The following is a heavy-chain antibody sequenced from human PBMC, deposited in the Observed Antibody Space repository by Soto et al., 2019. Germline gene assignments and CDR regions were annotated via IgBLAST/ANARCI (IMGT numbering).Heavy chain of an antibody. CDR1: GGSMSGHMSY. Sequence: QVQLQESGPGLVKPSETLSLTCTVSGGSMSGHMSYWSWIRQPPGKGLEWIGYISESGSTYYNPSLKSRVTITVDTSKKPFSLRLNSVTAADTAVYYCAREIITLTTDWYFDLWGRGTLVTVSS. CDR3: AREIITLTTDWYFDL. D-gene: IGHD4-17*01. J-gene: IGHJ2*01. V-gene: IGHV4-30-4*01. CDR2: ISESGST.